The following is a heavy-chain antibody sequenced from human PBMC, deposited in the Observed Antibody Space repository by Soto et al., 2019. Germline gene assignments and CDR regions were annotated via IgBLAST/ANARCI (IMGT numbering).Heavy chain of an antibody. V-gene: IGHV3-23*01. CDR3: AKDYSSTWYPGHGMGV. CDR1: GFTFRSYA. Sequence: GGSLRLSCAAFGFTFRSYAMGWVRQAPGKGLEWVSALTDSGGSTYYADSVQGRFTISRDNSKNTLYLQMNSLRAEDTAVYYCAKDYSSTWYPGHGMGVWGQGTTVTVSS. D-gene: IGHD6-13*01. CDR2: LTDSGGST. J-gene: IGHJ6*02.